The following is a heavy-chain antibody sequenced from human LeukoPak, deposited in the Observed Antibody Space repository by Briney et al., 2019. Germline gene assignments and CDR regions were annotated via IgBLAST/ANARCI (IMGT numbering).Heavy chain of an antibody. CDR2: MNPNSGNT. D-gene: IGHD6-13*01. Sequence: GASVKVSCKASGYTFTSYDINWVRQATGQGLEWMGWMNPNSGNTGYAQKFQGRVTITRNTSISTAYMELRSLRSDDTAVYYCARRDRYSSSWYFGYWGQGTLVTVSS. CDR1: GYTFTSYD. CDR3: ARRDRYSSSWYFGY. J-gene: IGHJ4*02. V-gene: IGHV1-8*03.